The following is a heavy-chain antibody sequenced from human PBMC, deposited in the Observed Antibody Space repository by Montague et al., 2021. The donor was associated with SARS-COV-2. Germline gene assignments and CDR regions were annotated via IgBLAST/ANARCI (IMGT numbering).Heavy chain of an antibody. CDR1: GFSLSSSGMS. Sequence: LVKPTQTLTLTCTFSGFSLSSSGMSVTWIRQPPGRGLEWIGYIYYSATTNYNPSLKSRVTMSIDTSKNQFSLSLTSVTAADSAVYYCARLRRGTYYVSFDPWGQGTLVSVST. CDR2: IYYSATT. V-gene: IGHV4-61*08. J-gene: IGHJ5*02. D-gene: IGHD3-22*01. CDR3: ARLRRGTYYVSFDP.